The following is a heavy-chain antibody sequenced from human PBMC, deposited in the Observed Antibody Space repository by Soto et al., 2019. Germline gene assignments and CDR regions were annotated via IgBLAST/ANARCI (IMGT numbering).Heavy chain of an antibody. CDR2: ISGSGGST. J-gene: IGHJ5*02. V-gene: IGHV3-23*01. D-gene: IGHD3-3*01. CDR1: GFTFSSYA. CDR3: AKDGKRFLESLLTSQRWFDP. Sequence: GGSLRLSCAASGFTFSSYAMSWVRQAPGKGLEWVSAISGSGGSTYYADSVKGRFTISRDNSKNTLYLQMNSLRAEDTAVYYCAKDGKRFLESLLTSQRWFDPWGQGTLVTVSS.